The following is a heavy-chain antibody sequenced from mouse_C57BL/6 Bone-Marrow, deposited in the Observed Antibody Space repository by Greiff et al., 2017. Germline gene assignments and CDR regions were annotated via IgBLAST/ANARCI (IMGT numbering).Heavy chain of an antibody. D-gene: IGHD1-1*01. CDR3: ARGADYGSSDY. CDR1: GFTFSSYA. J-gene: IGHJ2*01. Sequence: EVQLVEPGGGLVKPGGSLKLSCAASGFTFSSYAMSWVRQTPEKRLEWVATISDGGSYTYYPDNVKGRFTISRDNAKNNLYLQMSHLRTEDTAMYYCARGADYGSSDYWGQGTTLTVSS. V-gene: IGHV5-4*01. CDR2: ISDGGSYT.